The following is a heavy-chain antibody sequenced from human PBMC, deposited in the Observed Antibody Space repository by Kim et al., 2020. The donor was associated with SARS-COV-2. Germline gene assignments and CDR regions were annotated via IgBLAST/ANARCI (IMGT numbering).Heavy chain of an antibody. Sequence: GGSLRLSCAASGFTFRGYAMSWARQAPGKGLEWVSTISDSGFRTHYTDSVNGRFTISRDNSKSTLFLQMNSLRVEDTAVYYCDASDYWGQGSLVTVSS. J-gene: IGHJ4*02. CDR2: ISDSGFRT. CDR3: DASDY. CDR1: GFTFRGYA. V-gene: IGHV3-23*01.